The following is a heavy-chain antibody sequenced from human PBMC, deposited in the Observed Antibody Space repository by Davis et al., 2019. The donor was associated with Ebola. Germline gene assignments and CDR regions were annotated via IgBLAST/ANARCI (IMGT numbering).Heavy chain of an antibody. V-gene: IGHV3-21*01. CDR1: GFTFSSYA. D-gene: IGHD3-10*01. CDR3: ARALWFRESHPYYYYGMDV. CDR2: ISSSSSYI. Sequence: GGSLRLSCAASGFTFSSYAMSWVRQAPGKGLEWVSSISSSSSYIYYADSVKGRFTISRDNAKNSLYLQMNSLRAEDTAVYYCARALWFRESHPYYYYGMDVWGQGTTVTVSS. J-gene: IGHJ6*02.